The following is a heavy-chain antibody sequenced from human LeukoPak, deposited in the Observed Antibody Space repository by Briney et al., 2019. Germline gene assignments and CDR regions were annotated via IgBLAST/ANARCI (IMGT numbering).Heavy chain of an antibody. Sequence: SETLSLTCAVYGGSFSGYYWSWIRQPPGKDLEWIGSIYYSGSTYYNPSLKSRVTISVDTSKNQFSLKLSSVTAADTAVYYCARLVKVRGGYFDYWGQGTLVTVSS. CDR2: IYYSGST. CDR1: GGSFSGYY. V-gene: IGHV4-34*01. J-gene: IGHJ4*02. CDR3: ARLVKVRGGYFDY. D-gene: IGHD3-10*01.